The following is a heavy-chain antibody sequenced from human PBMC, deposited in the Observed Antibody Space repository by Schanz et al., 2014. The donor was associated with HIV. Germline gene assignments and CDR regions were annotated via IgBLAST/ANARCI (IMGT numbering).Heavy chain of an antibody. CDR2: IFHSGST. J-gene: IGHJ4*02. D-gene: IGHD5-18*01. Sequence: QVQLQESGPGLVRPSETLSLTCTVSGGSISSGSYYWNWIRQHPGKGLEWIGYIFHSGSTYYTPSLKSRTTIPIDTSKNQFPLKLTSVTAADTAVYYCARLDTSMTAADSWGQGTPVTVSS. CDR1: GGSISSGSYY. V-gene: IGHV4-31*03. CDR3: ARLDTSMTAADS.